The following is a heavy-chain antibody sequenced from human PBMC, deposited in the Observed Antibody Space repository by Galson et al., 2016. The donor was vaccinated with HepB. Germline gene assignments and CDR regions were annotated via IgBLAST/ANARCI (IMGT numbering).Heavy chain of an antibody. V-gene: IGHV4-31*03. D-gene: IGHD3-16*01. J-gene: IGHJ5*01. Sequence: TLSLTCTVSGGSISTGGIYWTWIRQHPGKGLEWIGYVYYSGGTYYKPSLTSRMTISVDTSKNQFSLRLTSVTVADTALYFCARMRALGSSSRFDTWGPGSLVTVSS. CDR1: GGSISTGGIY. CDR2: VYYSGGT. CDR3: ARMRALGSSSRFDT.